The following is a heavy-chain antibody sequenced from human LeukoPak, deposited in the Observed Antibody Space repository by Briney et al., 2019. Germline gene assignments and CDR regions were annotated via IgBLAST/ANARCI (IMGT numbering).Heavy chain of an antibody. V-gene: IGHV4-39*01. J-gene: IGHJ6*02. D-gene: IGHD3-22*01. CDR3: ARRQYYDSSGYYFDNYYYYSGMDV. CDR1: GGSISSSSYY. Sequence: SETLSLTCTVSGGSISSSSYYWGWIRQPPGKGLEWVGSIYYSGSTYYNPSLKSRVTISVDTSKNQFSLKLSSVTAADTAVYYCARRQYYDSSGYYFDNYYYYSGMDVWGQGTTVTVSS. CDR2: IYYSGST.